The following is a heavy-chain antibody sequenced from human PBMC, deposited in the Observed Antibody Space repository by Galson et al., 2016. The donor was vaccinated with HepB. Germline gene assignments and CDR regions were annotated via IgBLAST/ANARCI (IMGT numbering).Heavy chain of an antibody. V-gene: IGHV6-1*01. J-gene: IGHJ4*02. D-gene: IGHD6-19*01. CDR1: GDSVSSNSAA. CDR3: QREYSTGYYERFLAKRARRGFDY. CDR2: TYYRAKWYN. Sequence: CAISGDSVSSNSAAWNWLRQSPSRGLEWLGRTYYRAKWYNDYAVSVKRRITINVDTSTNQFSLQLNSVTPEDTAVYYCQREYSTGYYERFLAKRARRGFDYWGQGTLVTVSS.